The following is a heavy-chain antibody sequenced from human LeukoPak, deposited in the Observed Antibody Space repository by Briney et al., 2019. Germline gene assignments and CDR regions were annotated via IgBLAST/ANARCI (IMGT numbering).Heavy chain of an antibody. V-gene: IGHV3-23*01. Sequence: PGGSLRLSCAASGFTFSSYAMSWVRQAPGKGLDWVSAISGSGGSTYYADSVKGRFTISRDNSKNTLYLQMNSLRAEDTAVYYCAKDLGMVRGVPDAFDIWGQGTMVTVSS. CDR3: AKDLGMVRGVPDAFDI. D-gene: IGHD3-10*01. CDR2: ISGSGGST. CDR1: GFTFSSYA. J-gene: IGHJ3*02.